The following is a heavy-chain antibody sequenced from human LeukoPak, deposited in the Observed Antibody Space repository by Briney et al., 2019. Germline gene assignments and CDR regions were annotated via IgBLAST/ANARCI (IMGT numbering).Heavy chain of an antibody. V-gene: IGHV1-18*01. CDR3: ARLVWTDGYYFDY. CDR2: ISAYNGNT. D-gene: IGHD3/OR15-3a*01. J-gene: IGHJ4*02. CDR1: GYTFTSYD. Sequence: WASVKVSCKASGYTFTSYDINWVRQAPGQGLEWMGWISAYNGNTNYAQKLQGRVTMTTDASTSTAYMELRSLRSDDTAVYYCARLVWTDGYYFDYWGQGTLVTVSS.